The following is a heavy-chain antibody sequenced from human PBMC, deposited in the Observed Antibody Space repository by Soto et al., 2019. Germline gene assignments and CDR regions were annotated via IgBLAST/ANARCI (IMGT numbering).Heavy chain of an antibody. Sequence: SETLSLTCTVSGGSVSSGSYYWSWIRQPPGKGLEWIGYIYYSGSTNYNPSLKSRVTISVDTSKNQFSLKLSSVTAADTAVYYCARGDSRERDGYNAFAYWGQGTLVTVSS. V-gene: IGHV4-61*01. CDR1: GGSVSSGSYY. D-gene: IGHD2-21*01. CDR3: ARGDSRERDGYNAFAY. J-gene: IGHJ4*02. CDR2: IYYSGST.